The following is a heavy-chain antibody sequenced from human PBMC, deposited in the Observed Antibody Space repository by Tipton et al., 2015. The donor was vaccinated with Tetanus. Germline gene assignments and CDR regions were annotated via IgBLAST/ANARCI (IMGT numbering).Heavy chain of an antibody. CDR3: AKDPASRGWFDP. J-gene: IGHJ5*02. Sequence: SGFTFSNYAMAWVRQAPGKGLEWVSGISVRGSHTYYADPVKGRFSISRDNSKNTVYLQMNSLRDEDTAVYYCAKDPASRGWFDPWGQGTLVSVSS. CDR1: GFTFSNYA. CDR2: ISVRGSHT. V-gene: IGHV3-23*01.